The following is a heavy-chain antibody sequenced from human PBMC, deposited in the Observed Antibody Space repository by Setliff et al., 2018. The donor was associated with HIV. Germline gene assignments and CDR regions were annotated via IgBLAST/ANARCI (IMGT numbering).Heavy chain of an antibody. V-gene: IGHV7-4-1*02. CDR3: ARVGSGWSTFDY. CDR1: GYTLTTYA. J-gene: IGHJ4*02. D-gene: IGHD6-13*01. Sequence: GASVKVSCKASGYTLTTYAISWVRQAPGQGLEWVGWLNTETGNPMYAQGFRGRFVFSLDTSVSTAFLQINRLKAEDTAKYYCARVGSGWSTFDYWGQGALVTVSS. CDR2: LNTETGNP.